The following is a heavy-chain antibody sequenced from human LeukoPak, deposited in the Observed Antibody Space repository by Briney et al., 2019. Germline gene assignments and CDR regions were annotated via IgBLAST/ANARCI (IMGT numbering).Heavy chain of an antibody. CDR1: GGSISSSNW. CDR3: ARGSYDSSGYSPFDY. J-gene: IGHJ4*02. CDR2: IHHSGST. D-gene: IGHD3-22*01. Sequence: SETLSLTCAVSGGSISSSNWWSWVRQPPGKGLEWIGEIHHSGSTNYNPSLKSRVTISVDKSKNQFSLKLTSVTAADTAVYYCARGSYDSSGYSPFDYWGQGTLVTVSS. V-gene: IGHV4-4*02.